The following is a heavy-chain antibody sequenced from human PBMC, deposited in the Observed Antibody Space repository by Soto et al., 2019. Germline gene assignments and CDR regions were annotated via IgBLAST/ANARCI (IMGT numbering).Heavy chain of an antibody. D-gene: IGHD3-16*01. V-gene: IGHV1-18*01. CDR1: GYTFTSYG. Sequence: QVQLVQSGAEVKKPGASVKVSCKASGYTFTSYGISWVRQAPGQGLEWMGWINGYNGNTNHAQKLQGRVTMSTDTSTSTAYMEVRSLRSDDSAVYYCARMGDVPYYYYDMDVWGQGTTVTVSS. CDR2: INGYNGNT. CDR3: ARMGDVPYYYYDMDV. J-gene: IGHJ6*02.